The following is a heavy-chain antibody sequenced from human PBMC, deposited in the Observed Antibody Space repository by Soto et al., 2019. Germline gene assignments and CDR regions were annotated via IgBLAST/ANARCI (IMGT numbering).Heavy chain of an antibody. CDR1: GYTFTGYY. V-gene: IGHV1-2*02. Sequence: ASVKVSCKASGYTFTGYYMHWVRQAPGQGLEWMGWINPNSGGTNYAQKFQGRVTMTRDTSISTAYMELSRLRSDDTAVYYCARYAAEVTTFFDHWGQGTLVTVSS. J-gene: IGHJ4*02. D-gene: IGHD4-17*01. CDR2: INPNSGGT. CDR3: ARYAAEVTTFFDH.